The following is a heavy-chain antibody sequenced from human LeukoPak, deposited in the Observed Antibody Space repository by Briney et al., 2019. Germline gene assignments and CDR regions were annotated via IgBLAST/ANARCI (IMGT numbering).Heavy chain of an antibody. J-gene: IGHJ6*03. D-gene: IGHD4-17*01. Sequence: SETLSLTCTVSGGSISSYYWSWIRQPAGKGLEWIGRIYTSGSANYNPSLKSRVTMSVDTSKNQFPLKLSSVTAADTAVYSCARDSKDGDYRGYYYYYYMDVWGKGTTVTVSS. CDR3: ARDSKDGDYRGYYYYYYMDV. CDR2: IYTSGSA. CDR1: GGSISSYY. V-gene: IGHV4-4*07.